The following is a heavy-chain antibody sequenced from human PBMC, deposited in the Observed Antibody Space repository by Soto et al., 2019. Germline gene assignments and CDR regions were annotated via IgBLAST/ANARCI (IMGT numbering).Heavy chain of an antibody. CDR3: ARDSPTVVTWPDAYYGMDV. J-gene: IGHJ6*02. V-gene: IGHV3-48*03. CDR1: GFTFSSYE. D-gene: IGHD4-17*01. CDR2: ISSSGSTI. Sequence: QPGGSLRLSCAASGFTFSSYEMNWVRQAPGKGLEWVSYISSSGSTIYYADSVKGRFTISRDNAKNSLYLQMNSLRAEDTAVYYCARDSPTVVTWPDAYYGMDVWGQGTTVTVSS.